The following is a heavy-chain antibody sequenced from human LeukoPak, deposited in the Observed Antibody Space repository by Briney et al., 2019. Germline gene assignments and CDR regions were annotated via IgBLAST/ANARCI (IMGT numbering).Heavy chain of an antibody. Sequence: SETLSLTCTVSGGSISSSSYYWGWIRQPPGKGLEWIGSIYHSGSTNYNPSLKSRVTISVDKSKNQFSLKLSSVTAADTAVYYCARRADYVWGSYRESPDYWGQGTLVTVSS. CDR2: IYHSGST. CDR1: GGSISSSSYY. D-gene: IGHD3-16*02. CDR3: ARRADYVWGSYRESPDY. V-gene: IGHV4-39*07. J-gene: IGHJ4*02.